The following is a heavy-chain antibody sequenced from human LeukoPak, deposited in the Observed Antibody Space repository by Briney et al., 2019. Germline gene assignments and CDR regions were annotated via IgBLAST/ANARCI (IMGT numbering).Heavy chain of an antibody. J-gene: IGHJ5*02. V-gene: IGHV4-4*07. CDR1: VGSISSYY. Sequence: SEPLSLTCTVSVGSISSYYWNWLRQPAGKGLEWIGRIYSSGSTNYNPSLKSRVTISVDTSKNQFSLKLSSVTAADTAVYYCARDDTYDSSGYYYNWFDPWGQGTLVTVSS. D-gene: IGHD3-22*01. CDR3: ARDDTYDSSGYYYNWFDP. CDR2: IYSSGST.